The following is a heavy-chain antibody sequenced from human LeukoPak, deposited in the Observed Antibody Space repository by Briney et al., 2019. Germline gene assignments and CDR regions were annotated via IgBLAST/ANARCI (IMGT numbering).Heavy chain of an antibody. CDR2: IKQDGSEK. CDR1: GFTFSSYS. Sequence: GGSLRLSCAASGFTFSSYSMNWVRQAPGKGLEWVANIKQDGSEKYYVDSVKGRFTISRDNAKNSLYLQMNSLRAEDTAVYYCARLYYYYLNWFDPWGQGTLVTVSS. D-gene: IGHD3-10*01. J-gene: IGHJ5*02. CDR3: ARLYYYYLNWFDP. V-gene: IGHV3-7*01.